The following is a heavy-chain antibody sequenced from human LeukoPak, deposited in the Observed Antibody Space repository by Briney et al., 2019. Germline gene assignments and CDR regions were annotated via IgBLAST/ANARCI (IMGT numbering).Heavy chain of an antibody. Sequence: GGSLRLSCAASGFTFNNYAMSWVRQAPGKGLEWVSAISGSGDSTYYADSVKGRFTISRDNSKNTLYLQMNSLRAEDTAVYSCAKSRIAAAGFFDYWGQGTLVTVSS. J-gene: IGHJ4*02. CDR2: ISGSGDST. D-gene: IGHD6-13*01. CDR3: AKSRIAAAGFFDY. CDR1: GFTFNNYA. V-gene: IGHV3-23*01.